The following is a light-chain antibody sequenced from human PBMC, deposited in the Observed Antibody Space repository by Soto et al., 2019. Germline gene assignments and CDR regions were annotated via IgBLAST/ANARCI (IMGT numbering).Light chain of an antibody. CDR2: KAS. CDR1: ESVKSW. V-gene: IGKV1-5*03. J-gene: IGKJ1*01. CDR3: QHYNSYSEA. Sequence: DIQIAPSPSTLSASLGDRVTKNFRASESVKSWLARYQQKPGKAPKFLIYKASTLKSGVPSRFSGSGSGTEFTLTISSLQPDDFATYYCQHYNSYSEAFGQGTKWIS.